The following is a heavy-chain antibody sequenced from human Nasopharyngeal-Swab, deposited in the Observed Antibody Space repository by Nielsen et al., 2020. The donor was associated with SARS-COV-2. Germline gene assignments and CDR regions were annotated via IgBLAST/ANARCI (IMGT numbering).Heavy chain of an antibody. J-gene: IGHJ6*02. CDR1: GYTFTDYW. D-gene: IGHD3-16*01. Sequence: ASVKVSCKASGYTFTDYWMHWVRQAPGQGIEWMGRISANTGGTDYAQIFQGQVTMTRDTSITTVYMELGRLRSDDTAVYYCARGGDAWGVEGLYALDVWGQGTTVTVSS. V-gene: IGHV1-2*06. CDR3: ARGGDAWGVEGLYALDV. CDR2: ISANTGGT.